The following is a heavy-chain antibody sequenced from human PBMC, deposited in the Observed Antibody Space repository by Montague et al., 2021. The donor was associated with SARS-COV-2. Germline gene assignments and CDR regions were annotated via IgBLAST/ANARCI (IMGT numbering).Heavy chain of an antibody. CDR2: TYYRSKWYN. CDR1: GDSVSSNRAA. D-gene: IGHD6-13*01. CDR3: ARYSSSWYFDWFDP. J-gene: IGHJ5*02. Sequence: SAISGDSVSSNRAAWNWIRQSPSRGLEWLGRTYYRSKWYNDYAVSVKSRITINPDTSKNQFSLQLNSVTPEDTAVHYCARYSSSWYFDWFDPWGQGTLVTVSS. V-gene: IGHV6-1*01.